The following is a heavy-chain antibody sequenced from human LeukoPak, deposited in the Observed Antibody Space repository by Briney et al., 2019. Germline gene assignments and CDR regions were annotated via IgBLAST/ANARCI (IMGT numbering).Heavy chain of an antibody. J-gene: IGHJ1*01. D-gene: IGHD4-17*01. CDR2: ISGSGGST. CDR1: GFTFSSYA. V-gene: IGHV3-23*01. Sequence: PGGSLRLSCAASGFTFSSYAMSWVRQAPGKGLEWVSAISGSGGSTYYADSVKGRFTISRDDSKNTLYLQMNSLRAEDTAVYYCAKVRTTVITNRNFQHWGQGTLVTVSS. CDR3: AKVRTTVITNRNFQH.